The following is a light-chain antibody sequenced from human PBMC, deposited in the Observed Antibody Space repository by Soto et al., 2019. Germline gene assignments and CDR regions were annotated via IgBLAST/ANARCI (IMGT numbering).Light chain of an antibody. V-gene: IGLV2-14*01. CDR2: EVS. CDR1: SSDVGGYNY. J-gene: IGLJ2*01. CDR3: SSYSISTTSVV. Sequence: QSVLTQPASVSGSPGQSITISCTGTSSDVGGYNYVSWYQQHPGKAPKLMIFEVSSRPSGVSNRFSGSKSGNTASLTISGLQAEDEADYYCSSYSISTTSVVFGGGTKVTVL.